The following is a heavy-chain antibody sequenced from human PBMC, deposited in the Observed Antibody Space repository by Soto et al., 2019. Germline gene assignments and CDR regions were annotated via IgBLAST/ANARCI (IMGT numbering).Heavy chain of an antibody. Sequence: FKFVSHARHRVSKAPGKGLEWVSTISGSGGNTYYADSVKGRFTISRDNSKNTLYLQMNSLRAEDTAVYYCAKSLRGSYPFDYWGQGTLVTVSS. CDR1: FKFVSHA. CDR2: ISGSGGNT. V-gene: IGHV3-23*01. CDR3: AKSLRGSYPFDY. D-gene: IGHD1-26*01. J-gene: IGHJ4*02.